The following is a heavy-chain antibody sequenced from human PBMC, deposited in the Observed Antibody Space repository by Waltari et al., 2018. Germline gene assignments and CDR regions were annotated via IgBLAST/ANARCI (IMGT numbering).Heavy chain of an antibody. V-gene: IGHV3-66*01. CDR3: ATSPGGGGF. Sequence: EVQLVESGGGLVQPGESLRLSCAASGFTVSNNYMSWVRQAPWKGMEGVSGIYSGGSTQYADSLKGRFTITRDSSKNTLYLQMNSLRVEDTAVYYCATSPGGGGFWGQGTLVTVSS. CDR1: GFTVSNNY. CDR2: IYSGGST. D-gene: IGHD2-21*01. J-gene: IGHJ4*02.